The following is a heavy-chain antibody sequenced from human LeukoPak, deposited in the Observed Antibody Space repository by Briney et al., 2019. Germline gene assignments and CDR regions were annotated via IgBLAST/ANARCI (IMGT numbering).Heavy chain of an antibody. CDR3: AKGVVAATNAAYYGMDV. CDR2: ITYDESDK. V-gene: IGHV3-30*18. CDR1: GFTFSNYG. Sequence: GGSLTLSCAASGFTFSNYGMHWVREAPGQALEWVSVITYDESDKCYADSVKGLFTISRDNSKNTLYLQMNSLRPEDTAVYYCAKGVVAATNAAYYGMDVWGQGTTVTVSS. D-gene: IGHD2-15*01. J-gene: IGHJ6*02.